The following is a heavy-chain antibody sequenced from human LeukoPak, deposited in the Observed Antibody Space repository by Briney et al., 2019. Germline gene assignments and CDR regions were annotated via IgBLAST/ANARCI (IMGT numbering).Heavy chain of an antibody. Sequence: GGSLRLSCAASGLTFSSYAMSWVRQAPGKGLEWVSAISGSGGTTYYADSVKGRFTISRDNSKNTLYLQMNSLRAEDTAIYYWAKCAYCSGGSCYSLYYYYYYMDVWGKGTTVTVSS. CDR3: AKCAYCSGGSCYSLYYYYYYMDV. CDR1: GLTFSSYA. J-gene: IGHJ6*03. D-gene: IGHD2-15*01. CDR2: ISGSGGTT. V-gene: IGHV3-23*01.